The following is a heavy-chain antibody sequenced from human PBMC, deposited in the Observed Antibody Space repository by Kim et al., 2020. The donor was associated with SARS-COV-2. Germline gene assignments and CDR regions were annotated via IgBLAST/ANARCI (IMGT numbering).Heavy chain of an antibody. CDR2: IYYSGST. CDR3: AGGATVTWYLVDI. J-gene: IGHJ6*02. CDR1: GVSFSSYY. D-gene: IGHD4-17*01. V-gene: IGHV4-59*01. Sequence: AETLSLTCTVSGVSFSSYYWSWVRQPPGKGLEWIGDIYYSGSTNYNASLKSRVTISVNTSKNQFSLMLISVTAADTAVYYCAGGATVTWYLVDIWGQGTTVTVSS.